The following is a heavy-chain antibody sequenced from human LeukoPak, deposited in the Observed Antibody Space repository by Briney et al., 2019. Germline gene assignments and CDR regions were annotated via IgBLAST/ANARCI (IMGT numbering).Heavy chain of an antibody. D-gene: IGHD4-23*01. V-gene: IGHV6-1*01. J-gene: IGHJ3*02. CDR1: GHSVSSNSDA. CDR3: ASKKLRGAFDI. CDR2: TYYRSKWYT. Sequence: SQILSLTCAISGHSVSSNSDAWNWIRQSPARGLEWLGRTYYRSKWYTEYVVSVQSRITINPDTSKNHFTLQLNSVTPEDTAVYNCASKKLRGAFDIWGQGTMVTVSS.